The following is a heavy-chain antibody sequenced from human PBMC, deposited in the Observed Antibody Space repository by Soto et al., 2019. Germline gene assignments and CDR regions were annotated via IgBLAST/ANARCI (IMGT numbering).Heavy chain of an antibody. CDR2: ISGSGGST. Sequence: XGCLRLSCAASGFSFSSYSMSGVRQAPGKGLEWVSAISGSGGSTYYADSVKGRSTISRDNSKNTLYLQMNSLRAEDTAVYYCAKGVMITFGGVIVMYYGMDVWGQGTTVTVSS. CDR1: GFSFSSYS. CDR3: AKGVMITFGGVIVMYYGMDV. V-gene: IGHV3-23*01. D-gene: IGHD3-16*02. J-gene: IGHJ6*02.